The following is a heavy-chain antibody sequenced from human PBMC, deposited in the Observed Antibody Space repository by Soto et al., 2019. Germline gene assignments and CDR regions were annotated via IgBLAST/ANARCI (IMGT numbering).Heavy chain of an antibody. CDR2: ISYDGSNK. CDR1: GFTFSSYA. J-gene: IGHJ4*02. Sequence: QVQLVESGGGVVQPGRSLRLSCAASGFTFSSYAMHWVRQAPGKGLEWVAVISYDGSNKYYADSVKGRFTISRDNSKNTLYLKMNSMRAEDTAVYYCARTPYDSSGYYRKKTYYFDYWGQGTLVTVSS. V-gene: IGHV3-30-3*01. CDR3: ARTPYDSSGYYRKKTYYFDY. D-gene: IGHD3-22*01.